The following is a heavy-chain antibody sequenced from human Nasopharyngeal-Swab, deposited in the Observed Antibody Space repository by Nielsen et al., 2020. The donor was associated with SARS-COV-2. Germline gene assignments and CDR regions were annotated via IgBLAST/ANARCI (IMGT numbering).Heavy chain of an antibody. J-gene: IGHJ3*02. CDR2: IGGDGNT. CDR1: GFSFGTNA. D-gene: IGHD2-21*01. CDR3: AKDIFGWTFDI. Sequence: GESLKISCVVSGFSFGTNAMTWVRQAPGKGLEWVSAIGGDGNTYYADSVKGRFTISRDTSKNTLYLQMDSLSAEDTAIYYCAKDIFGWTFDIWGQGTMVTVPS. V-gene: IGHV3-23*01.